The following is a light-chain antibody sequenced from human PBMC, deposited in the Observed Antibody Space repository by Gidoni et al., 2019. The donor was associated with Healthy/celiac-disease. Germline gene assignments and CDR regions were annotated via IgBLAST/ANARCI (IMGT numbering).Light chain of an antibody. J-gene: IGKJ4*01. CDR3: QQYNNWPLT. CDR1: QSVSSN. CDR2: GAS. Sequence: IVMTQSPATLSVSTGERATLSCRASQSVSSNLAWYQQKPGQAPRRLIYGASTRATGIPARCSGSGSGTEVTLTISSLQSEDFAVYYCQQYNNWPLTFGGGTKVEIK. V-gene: IGKV3-15*01.